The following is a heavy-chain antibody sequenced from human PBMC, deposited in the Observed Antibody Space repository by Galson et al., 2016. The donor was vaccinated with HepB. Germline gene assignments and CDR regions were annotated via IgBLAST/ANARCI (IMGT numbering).Heavy chain of an antibody. CDR1: GFTFSTYA. CDR2: ISYDGSNK. J-gene: IGHJ4*02. V-gene: IGHV3-30*04. Sequence: SLRLSCAASGFTFSTYAMHWVRQAPGKGLEWVAFISYDGSNKYYADSVKGRFTISRDDSKNTLYLQMNSLRAEDTAIYYCARGMTIVTHFDYWGQGTLVTVSS. D-gene: IGHD4-11*01. CDR3: ARGMTIVTHFDY.